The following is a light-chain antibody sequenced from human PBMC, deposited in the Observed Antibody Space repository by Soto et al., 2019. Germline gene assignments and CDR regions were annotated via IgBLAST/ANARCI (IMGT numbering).Light chain of an antibody. CDR1: QSVSSN. V-gene: IGKV3-20*01. CDR3: QQYGSSGT. Sequence: IVLRQSPATLSLSPGERAAISCRASQSVSSNLAWYQQKPGQAPRLLIYGASNRATGIPDRFSGSGSGTDFTLTISRLEPEDFAVYYCQQYGSSGTFGQGTKVDIK. J-gene: IGKJ1*01. CDR2: GAS.